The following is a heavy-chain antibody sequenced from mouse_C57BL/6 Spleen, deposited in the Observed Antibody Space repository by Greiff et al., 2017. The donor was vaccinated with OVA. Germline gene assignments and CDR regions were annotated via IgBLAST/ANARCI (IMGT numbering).Heavy chain of an antibody. CDR1: GFSLTSYG. CDR3: ARTYYYDGAMAY. CDR2: IWSGGST. D-gene: IGHD2-4*01. Sequence: VQLQQSGPGLVQPSQSLSITCTVSGFSLTSYGVHWVRQSPGKGLEWLGVIWSGGSTDYNAAFISRLSISKDNSKSPVFFQMNSLPAYDTSIYYCARTYYYDGAMAYWGPGTSVTVSS. V-gene: IGHV2-2*01. J-gene: IGHJ4*01.